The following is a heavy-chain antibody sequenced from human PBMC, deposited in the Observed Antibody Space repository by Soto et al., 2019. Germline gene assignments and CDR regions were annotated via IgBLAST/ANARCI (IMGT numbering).Heavy chain of an antibody. D-gene: IGHD3-3*01. CDR2: MNPNSGNT. V-gene: IGHV1-8*01. CDR1: GYTFPNYD. J-gene: IGHJ6*02. CDR3: ARDFWSGYYFHYYGMDV. Sequence: ASLKVSWHDSGYTFPNYDSKCVRQATGQGLEWMGWMNPNSGNTGYAQKFQGRVTMTRNTSISTAYMELSSLRSEDTAVYYCARDFWSGYYFHYYGMDVWGQGTTVTGSS.